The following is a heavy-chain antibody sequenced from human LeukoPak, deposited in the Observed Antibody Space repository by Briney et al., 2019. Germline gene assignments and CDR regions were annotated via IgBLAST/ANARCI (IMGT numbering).Heavy chain of an antibody. CDR2: IYTSGST. CDR1: GGSISSYY. CDR3: ARDNYAYDFWSGYRGADAFDI. V-gene: IGHV4-4*07. D-gene: IGHD3-3*01. J-gene: IGHJ3*02. Sequence: SETLSLTCTVSGGSISSYYWSWIRQPAGKGLEWIGRIYTSGSTNYNPSLKSRVTMSVDTSKNQFSLKLSSVTAADTAVYYCARDNYAYDFWSGYRGADAFDIWGQGTMVTVSS.